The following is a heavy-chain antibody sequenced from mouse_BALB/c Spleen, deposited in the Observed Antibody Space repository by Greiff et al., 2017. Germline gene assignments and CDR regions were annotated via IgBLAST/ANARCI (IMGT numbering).Heavy chain of an antibody. V-gene: IGHV3-2*02. Sequence: EVQLQQSGPGLVKPSQSLSLTCTVTGYSITSDYAWNWIRQFPGNKLEWMGYISYSGSTSYNPSLKSRISITRDTSKNQFFLQLNSVTTEDTATYYCAKRWLLQSDYAMDYWGQGTSVTVSS. CDR3: AKRWLLQSDYAMDY. CDR2: ISYSGST. CDR1: GYSITSDYA. D-gene: IGHD2-3*01. J-gene: IGHJ4*01.